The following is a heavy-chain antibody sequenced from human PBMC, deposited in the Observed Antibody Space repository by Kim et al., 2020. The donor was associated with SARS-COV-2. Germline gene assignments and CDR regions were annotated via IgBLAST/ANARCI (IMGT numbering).Heavy chain of an antibody. Sequence: GGSLRLSCTASGFTFGSAHMHWVRQAPGKGPEWVALVSADESNKNYVDSVKGRFTVSRDNSQKTLFLQIDSLRPEDTAMYYCAREGHSSGRAGTFDYWGQGTLVTVSS. CDR3: AREGHSSGRAGTFDY. V-gene: IGHV3-30*03. CDR2: VSADESNK. J-gene: IGHJ4*02. D-gene: IGHD6-19*01. CDR1: GFTFGSAH.